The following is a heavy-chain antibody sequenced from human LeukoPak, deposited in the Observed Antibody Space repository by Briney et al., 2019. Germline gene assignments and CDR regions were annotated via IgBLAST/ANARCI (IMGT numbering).Heavy chain of an antibody. CDR2: ISYHGNQK. J-gene: IGHJ4*02. V-gene: IGHV3-30*18. Sequence: GGSLRLSCAASGFTLSRYGIHWVRQAPGKGLEWVALISYHGNQKYYGHSVKGRFTIFRDNSKNTLYLQMNSLRTEDTAVYYCAKDLSDSSDYWYGELDYWGQGILVTVSS. CDR3: AKDLSDSSDYWYGELDY. D-gene: IGHD6-19*01. CDR1: GFTLSRYG.